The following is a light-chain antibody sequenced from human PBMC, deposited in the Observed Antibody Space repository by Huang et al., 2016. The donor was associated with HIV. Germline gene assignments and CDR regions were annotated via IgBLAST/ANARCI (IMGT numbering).Light chain of an antibody. J-gene: IGKJ1*01. CDR3: LQYYSVPQT. V-gene: IGKV4-1*01. Sequence: DIVMTQSPDSLAVSPGERATINCKSSQTVLYSLNKKNYLAWFQQNPGLSPKLLIYWATTRESGVPDRFSGSGSGTDFTLTSNNLQAEDVAVYFCLQYYSVPQTFGHGTKVEIK. CDR1: QTVLYSLNKKNY. CDR2: WAT.